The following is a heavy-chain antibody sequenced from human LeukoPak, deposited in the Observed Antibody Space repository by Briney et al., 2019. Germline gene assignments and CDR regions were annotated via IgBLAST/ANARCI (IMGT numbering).Heavy chain of an antibody. Sequence: GGSLRLSCGASGFTFSNYVMSWVRQAPGQGLEWVSTIAAADSGTYYAASVKGRFTISRDNSKHTLHLQMNGLRAEDTAVYYCATRGTTATKYFEDWGKGTLVTVSS. CDR3: ATRGTTATKYFED. D-gene: IGHD1-1*01. CDR2: IAAADSGT. J-gene: IGHJ4*02. V-gene: IGHV3-23*01. CDR1: GFTFSNYV.